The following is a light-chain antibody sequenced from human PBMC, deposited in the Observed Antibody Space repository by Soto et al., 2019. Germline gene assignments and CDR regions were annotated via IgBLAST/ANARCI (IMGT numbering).Light chain of an antibody. CDR2: DAS. CDR1: QSGDSN. J-gene: IGKJ2*01. CDR3: QQRSNWPPGYT. V-gene: IGKV3-11*01. Sequence: EIVLTQSPATLSLSPGERASLSCRASQSGDSNLAWYQQKPGQPPRLLIYDASVRAAGIVARFSGSGSGTDFTLTIRSLEPTDFAVYYCQQRSNWPPGYTFGQGTRLEI.